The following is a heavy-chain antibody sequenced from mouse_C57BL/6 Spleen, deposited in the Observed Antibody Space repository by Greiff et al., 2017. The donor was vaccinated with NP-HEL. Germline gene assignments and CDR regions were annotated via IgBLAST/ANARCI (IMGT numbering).Heavy chain of an antibody. J-gene: IGHJ3*01. V-gene: IGHV1-62-2*01. CDR1: GYTFTEYT. Sequence: QVQLQQSGAELVKPGASVKLSCKASGYTFTEYTIHWVKQRPGQGLEWIGWVYPGGGSIKYNEKFKDKATLTADKSSSTVYMELSRMTSEDSAVYFCARHGGITAGFAYWGQGTPVTVSA. CDR3: ARHGGITAGFAY. CDR2: VYPGGGSI. D-gene: IGHD1-1*01.